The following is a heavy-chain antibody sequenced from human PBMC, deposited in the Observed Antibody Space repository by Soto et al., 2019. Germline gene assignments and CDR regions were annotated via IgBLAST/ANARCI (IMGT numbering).Heavy chain of an antibody. V-gene: IGHV3-30*18. D-gene: IGHD1-1*01. Sequence: QVQLVESGGGVVQPGRSLRLSCAASGFTFSTFAMHWVRQAPGKGLEWVALISFDGSQTYYADSVKGRFTLSRDNSRTTLFLQMNSLRPEDTAVYYCAKDLGVVSTAPPPNWFDPWGQGTLVIVSS. CDR1: GFTFSTFA. CDR3: AKDLGVVSTAPPPNWFDP. J-gene: IGHJ5*02. CDR2: ISFDGSQT.